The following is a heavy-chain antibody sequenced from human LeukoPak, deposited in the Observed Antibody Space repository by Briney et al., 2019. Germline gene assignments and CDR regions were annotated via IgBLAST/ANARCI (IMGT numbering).Heavy chain of an antibody. CDR2: FSGNGGST. J-gene: IGHJ6*04. D-gene: IGHD3-10*02. CDR3: AELGITMIGGV. V-gene: IGHV3-23*01. Sequence: GGSLRLSCAASGFTFSSYAMSWVRQAPGKGLEWVSGFSGNGGSTYYADSVKGRFTISRDNSKNTLYLQMTSLRVEDTAVYYCAELGITMIGGVWGKGTTVTISS. CDR1: GFTFSSYA.